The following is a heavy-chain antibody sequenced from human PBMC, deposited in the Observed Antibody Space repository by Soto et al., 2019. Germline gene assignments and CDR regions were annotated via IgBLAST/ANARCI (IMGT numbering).Heavy chain of an antibody. D-gene: IGHD4-17*01. J-gene: IGHJ4*02. CDR3: AKSDYGDSKSPFDY. CDR1: GGSISSYF. V-gene: IGHV4-59*01. Sequence: QVQLQESGPGLVKPSETLSLTCTVSGGSISSYFWTWIRQPPGKGLEWIGYIYYTGSTNYNPSLKSRVSISVDTSKNQCSLKLRSVTAADTAVYYCAKSDYGDSKSPFDYWGQGTLVTVSS. CDR2: IYYTGST.